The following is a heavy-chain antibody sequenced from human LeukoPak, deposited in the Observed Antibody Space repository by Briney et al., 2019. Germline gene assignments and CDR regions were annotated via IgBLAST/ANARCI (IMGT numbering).Heavy chain of an antibody. Sequence: PGRSLRLSCAASGFTFSSYGMHWVRQAPGKGLEWVAVIRYDGSNKYYADSVKGRFTISRDNSKNTLYLQMNSLRAEDTAVYYCAKGYSNYAIDYWGQGTLVTVSS. D-gene: IGHD4-11*01. CDR1: GFTFSSYG. J-gene: IGHJ4*02. CDR2: IRYDGSNK. CDR3: AKGYSNYAIDY. V-gene: IGHV3-33*06.